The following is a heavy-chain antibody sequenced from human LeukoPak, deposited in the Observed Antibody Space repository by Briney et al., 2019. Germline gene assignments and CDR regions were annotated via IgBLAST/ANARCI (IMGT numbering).Heavy chain of an antibody. J-gene: IGHJ4*02. D-gene: IGHD3-22*01. CDR1: GGSISSGDYY. V-gene: IGHV4-30-4*01. Sequence: PSQTLSLTCTVSGGSISSGDYYWSWIRQPPGKGLEWIGYIYYSGSTYYNPSLKSRVTISVDTSKNQFSLKLSSVTAADTAVYYCARAPMNYYDSSGYYFRPQLNLDYWGQGTLVTVSS. CDR2: IYYSGST. CDR3: ARAPMNYYDSSGYYFRPQLNLDY.